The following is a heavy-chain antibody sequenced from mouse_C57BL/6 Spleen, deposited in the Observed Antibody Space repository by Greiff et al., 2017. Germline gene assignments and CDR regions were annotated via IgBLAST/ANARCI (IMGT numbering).Heavy chain of an antibody. CDR1: GFSLTSYG. CDR3: AKNGYYYGSSYGYFDV. Sequence: VKLMESGPGLVQPSQSLSITCTVSGFSLTSYGVHWVRQPPGKGLEWLGVIWSGGSTDYNAAFISRLSISKDNSKSQVFFKMNSLQADDTAIYYCAKNGYYYGSSYGYFDVWGTGTTVTVSS. D-gene: IGHD1-1*01. CDR2: IWSGGST. J-gene: IGHJ1*03. V-gene: IGHV2-4*01.